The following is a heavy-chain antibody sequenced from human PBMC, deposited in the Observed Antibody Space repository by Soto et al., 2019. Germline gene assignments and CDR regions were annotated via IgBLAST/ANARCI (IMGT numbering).Heavy chain of an antibody. CDR1: GDSVSSNSAA. D-gene: IGHD1-7*01. CDR2: TYYRSRWYN. Sequence: PSQTLSLTCVISGDSVSSNSAAWNWIRQSPSRGLEWLGRTYYRSRWYNDYAVSVRSRITVNADTSKNQFSLHLNSVTPEDTAVDYCAGTSSLQWYYMDVWDKGTTVPVS. CDR3: AGTSSLQWYYMDV. J-gene: IGHJ6*03. V-gene: IGHV6-1*01.